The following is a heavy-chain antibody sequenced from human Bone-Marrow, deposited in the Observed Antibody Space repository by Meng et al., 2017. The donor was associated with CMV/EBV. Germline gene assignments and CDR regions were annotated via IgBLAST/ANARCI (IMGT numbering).Heavy chain of an antibody. CDR1: GYSFNDFA. D-gene: IGHD2-2*01. V-gene: IGHV1-18*01. Sequence: ASVKVSCKASGYSFNDFAVNWVRQAPGQGLEWMGWISAHNGNTSYAQKFQGRVTITADKSTSTAYMELSSLRSEDTAVYYCASGVIVVVPGRTQVYYYGMDVWGQGTTVTVSS. CDR3: ASGVIVVVPGRTQVYYYGMDV. J-gene: IGHJ6*02. CDR2: ISAHNGNT.